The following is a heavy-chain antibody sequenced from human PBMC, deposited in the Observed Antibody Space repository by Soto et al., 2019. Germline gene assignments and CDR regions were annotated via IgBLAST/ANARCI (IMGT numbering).Heavy chain of an antibody. CDR2: ISYDGSNK. D-gene: IGHD3-22*01. V-gene: IGHV3-30-3*01. J-gene: IGHJ6*02. Sequence: QTGGSLRLSCAASGFTFSSYAMHWVRQAPGKGLEWVAVISYDGSNKYYADSVKGRFTISRDNSKNTLYLQMNSLRAEDTAVYYCAREGVYYDSSGPILLRLYYYYGMDVWGQGTTVTVSS. CDR3: AREGVYYDSSGPILLRLYYYYGMDV. CDR1: GFTFSSYA.